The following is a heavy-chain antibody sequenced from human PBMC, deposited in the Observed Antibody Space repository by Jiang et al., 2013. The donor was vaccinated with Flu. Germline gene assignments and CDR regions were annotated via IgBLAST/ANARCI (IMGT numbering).Heavy chain of an antibody. CDR1: GGTFRSYV. J-gene: IGHJ4*02. CDR3: ARVREAVTTD. Sequence: VQLVESGAEVKKPGSSVKVSCKASGGTFRSYVFSWVRQAPGQALEWLGWITVYNGNTNYAPKFQGRLALTRESSLSTTHMELRGLRSEDTAVYYCARVREAVTTDWGQGTL. V-gene: IGHV1-18*01. CDR2: ITVYNGNT. D-gene: IGHD6-19*01.